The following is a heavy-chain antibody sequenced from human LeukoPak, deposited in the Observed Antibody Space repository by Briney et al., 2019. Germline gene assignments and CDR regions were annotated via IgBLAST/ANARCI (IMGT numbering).Heavy chain of an antibody. D-gene: IGHD1-26*01. CDR3: ARDQNGGYYYLDY. V-gene: IGHV3-23*01. CDR1: GFTFSSYA. CDR2: ISGSGGST. J-gene: IGHJ4*02. Sequence: GGSLRLSCAASGFTFSSYAMSWVRQAPGKGLEWVSAISGSGGSTYYADSVKGRFTISRDNSKNTLYLQMNSLRAEDTAVYYCARDQNGGYYYLDYWGQGTLVTVSS.